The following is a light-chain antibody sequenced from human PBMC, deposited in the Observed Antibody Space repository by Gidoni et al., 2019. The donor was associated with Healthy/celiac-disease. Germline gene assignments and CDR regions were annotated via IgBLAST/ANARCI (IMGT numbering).Light chain of an antibody. CDR3: QQYNNWPPTYT. Sequence: IVMTQSPATLSVSPGERATLSCRASQSVRSNLAWYQQKPGQAPRLLIYGASTRATGSPARFSGSGSGTEFTLTISSLQSEDFAVYYCQQYNNWPPTYTFGQGTKLEIK. J-gene: IGKJ2*01. CDR1: QSVRSN. V-gene: IGKV3-15*01. CDR2: GAS.